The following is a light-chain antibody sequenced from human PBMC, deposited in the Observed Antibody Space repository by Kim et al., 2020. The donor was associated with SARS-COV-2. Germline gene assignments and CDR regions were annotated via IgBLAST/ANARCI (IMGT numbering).Light chain of an antibody. J-gene: IGLJ3*02. CDR3: QAWDSVTVV. CDR1: ELGTKY. CDR2: QDN. Sequence: SYELTQPPSVSVSPGQTASITCSGDELGTKYTYXYQQKPGQSPVVVIYQDNKRPSGIPERFSGSNSGNTATLTISETQAMDEADYYCQAWDSVTVVFGGG. V-gene: IGLV3-1*01.